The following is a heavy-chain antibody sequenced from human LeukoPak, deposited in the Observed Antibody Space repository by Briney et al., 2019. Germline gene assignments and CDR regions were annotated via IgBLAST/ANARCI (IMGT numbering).Heavy chain of an antibody. D-gene: IGHD3-10*01. Sequence: GGSLRLSCAASGFTFSSYSMNWVRQAPGKGLEWVSSISSSSSYIYYADSVKGRFTISRDNAKNSLYLQMNSLRAEDTAVYYCARRGSGSYFFNWFDPWGQGTLVTVSS. CDR3: ARRGSGSYFFNWFDP. J-gene: IGHJ5*02. CDR1: GFTFSSYS. V-gene: IGHV3-21*01. CDR2: ISSSSSYI.